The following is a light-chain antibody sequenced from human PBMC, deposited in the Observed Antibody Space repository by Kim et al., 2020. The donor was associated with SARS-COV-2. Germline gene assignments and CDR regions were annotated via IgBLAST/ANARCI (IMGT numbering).Light chain of an antibody. CDR3: SSYTSSSTFV. V-gene: IGLV2-14*03. J-gene: IGLJ1*01. CDR2: DVT. CDR1: SSDIGGDNY. Sequence: QSITISCTETSSDIGGDNYVSWHQQHPGKAPKLMIYDVTKRPSGISSHFSGSKSGTTASLTISGLQAEDEADYYCSSYTSSSTFVFGTGTKVTVL.